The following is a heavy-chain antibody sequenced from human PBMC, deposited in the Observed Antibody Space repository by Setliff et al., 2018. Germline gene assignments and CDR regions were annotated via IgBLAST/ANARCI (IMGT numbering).Heavy chain of an antibody. CDR1: GYSISSGYY. D-gene: IGHD3-16*01. J-gene: IGHJ6*02. Sequence: SETLSLTCTVSGYSISSGYYRGWIRQPPGKGLEWIGNMYHSGSTNYNPSLKSRVTISVDTSKNQFSLKLSSVTAADTAVYYCARQEGGYYYYGMDVWGQGTTVTVSS. V-gene: IGHV4-38-2*02. CDR3: ARQEGGYYYYGMDV. CDR2: MYHSGST.